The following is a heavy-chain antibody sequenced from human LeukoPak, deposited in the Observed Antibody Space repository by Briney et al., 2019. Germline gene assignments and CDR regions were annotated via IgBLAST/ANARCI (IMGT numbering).Heavy chain of an antibody. CDR2: INHSGST. J-gene: IGHJ4*02. CDR3: ARGQKQWLVRSYFDY. Sequence: SETLSLTCAVYGGSFSGYYWSWIRQPPGKGLEWIGEINHSGSTNYNPSLKSRVTISVDTSKNQFSLKLSSVIAADTAVYYCARGQKQWLVRSYFDYWGQGTLVTVSS. D-gene: IGHD6-19*01. CDR1: GGSFSGYY. V-gene: IGHV4-34*01.